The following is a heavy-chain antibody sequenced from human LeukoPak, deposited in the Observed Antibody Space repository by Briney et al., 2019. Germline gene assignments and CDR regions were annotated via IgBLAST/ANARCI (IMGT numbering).Heavy chain of an antibody. V-gene: IGHV1-69*04. Sequence: ASVKVSCKASGGTFSSYAISWVRQAPGQGLEWMGRIIPILGIANYAQKFQGRVTVTADKSTSTAYMELSSLRSEDTAVYYCARGAYDYVWGSYRYDYWGQGTLVTVSS. J-gene: IGHJ4*02. CDR3: ARGAYDYVWGSYRYDY. D-gene: IGHD3-16*02. CDR2: IIPILGIA. CDR1: GGTFSSYA.